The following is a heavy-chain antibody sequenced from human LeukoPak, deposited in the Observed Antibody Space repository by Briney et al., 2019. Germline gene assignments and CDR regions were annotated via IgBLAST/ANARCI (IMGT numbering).Heavy chain of an antibody. J-gene: IGHJ4*02. CDR1: GGSISSSSYY. Sequence: SETLSLTCTVSGGSISSSSYYWGWIRQPPGKGLEWIGSIYYSGSTYYNPSLKSRVTISVDTSKNQFSLKLSSVTAADTAVYYCAGYYDFWSGFDYWGQGTLVTVSS. CDR3: AGYYDFWSGFDY. CDR2: IYYSGST. D-gene: IGHD3-3*01. V-gene: IGHV4-39*01.